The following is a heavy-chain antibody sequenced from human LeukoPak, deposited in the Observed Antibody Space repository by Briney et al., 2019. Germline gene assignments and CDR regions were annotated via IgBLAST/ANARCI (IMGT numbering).Heavy chain of an antibody. Sequence: SETLSLTCAVSGYPISSVYYWGWIRQPPGRGLEWVGSIYNSGSTYYNTSLKSRVTISVDTSKNQFSLKLSSVTAADTAVYYCARGGYSSSQYHFDYWGQGTLVTVSS. V-gene: IGHV4-38-2*01. D-gene: IGHD6-13*01. J-gene: IGHJ4*02. CDR2: IYNSGST. CDR1: GYPISSVYY. CDR3: ARGGYSSSQYHFDY.